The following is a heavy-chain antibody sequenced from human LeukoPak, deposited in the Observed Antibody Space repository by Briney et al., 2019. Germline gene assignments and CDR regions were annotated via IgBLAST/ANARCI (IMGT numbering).Heavy chain of an antibody. V-gene: IGHV4-39*01. CDR2: IYYSGST. CDR3: ARGGGLYYFDY. CDR1: GGSISSSSYY. D-gene: IGHD3-16*01. Sequence: SETLSLTCTVSGGSISSSSYYWGWIRQPPGKGLGWIGSIYYSGSTYYNPSLKSRVTISVDTSKNQFSLKLSSVTAADTAVYYCARGGGLYYFDYWGQGTLVTVSS. J-gene: IGHJ4*02.